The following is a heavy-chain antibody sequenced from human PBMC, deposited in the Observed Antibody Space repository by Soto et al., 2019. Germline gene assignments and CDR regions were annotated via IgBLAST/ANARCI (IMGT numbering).Heavy chain of an antibody. CDR1: NFTFNNAW. V-gene: IGHV3-15*07. J-gene: IGHJ4*02. D-gene: IGHD6-19*01. CDR3: TTALTSGWYKYYFDY. Sequence: GGSLRLSCAASNFTFNNAWMNWVRQAPGKGLEWVGRVKSKADGGTTDYAVPVRGRFTISRDDLKNTLYLQMNSLKTEDTAVYYCTTALTSGWYKYYFDYWGQGTLVTVSS. CDR2: VKSKADGGTT.